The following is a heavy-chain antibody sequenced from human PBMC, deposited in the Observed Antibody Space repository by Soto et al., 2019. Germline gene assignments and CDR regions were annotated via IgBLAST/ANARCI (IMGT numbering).Heavy chain of an antibody. V-gene: IGHV3-33*05. CDR2: ISYDGNDK. J-gene: IGHJ4*02. Sequence: QVQLLESGGGVVQPVRSLRLSCATSGFTFSTYAMHWVRQAPGKGLEWVAVISYDGNDKYYADSVKGRFTISRDNSKNTLYLQMNSLRVEDTAVYHCVRETGGGGSHGKEPSGGLDHWGQGTLVTVSS. CDR3: VRETGGGGSHGKEPSGGLDH. D-gene: IGHD3-16*01. CDR1: GFTFSTYA.